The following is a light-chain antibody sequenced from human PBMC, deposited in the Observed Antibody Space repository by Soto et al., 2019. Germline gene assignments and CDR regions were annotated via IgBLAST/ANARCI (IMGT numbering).Light chain of an antibody. CDR2: GAS. CDR3: QQLFDSPIT. CDR1: QRIATW. Sequence: DIPLTQSPSTLSASVGDRVTITCRASQRIATWLAWYQHQPGSAPKLLIYGASTLESGVPSRFSATVSGTEFSLTITSLQPEDFATYYCQQLFDSPITFGQGTRLEIK. V-gene: IGKV1-5*01. J-gene: IGKJ5*01.